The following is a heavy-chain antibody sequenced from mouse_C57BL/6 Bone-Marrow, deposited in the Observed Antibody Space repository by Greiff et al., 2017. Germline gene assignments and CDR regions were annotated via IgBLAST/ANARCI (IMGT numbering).Heavy chain of an antibody. J-gene: IGHJ1*03. CDR2: IYPGSGST. CDR1: GYTFTSYW. CDR3: ASPLYRYFDV. V-gene: IGHV1-55*01. Sequence: VQLQQPGAELVKPGASVKMSCKASGYTFTSYWITWVKQRPGQGLEWIGDIYPGSGSTNYNEKFKSKATLTVDTSSSTAYMQLSILTSEDSAVYYCASPLYRYFDVWGTGTTVTVTS.